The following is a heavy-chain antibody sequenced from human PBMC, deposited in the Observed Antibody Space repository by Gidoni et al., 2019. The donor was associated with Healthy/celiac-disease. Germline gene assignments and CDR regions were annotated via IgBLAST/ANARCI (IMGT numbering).Heavy chain of an antibody. CDR1: GYSISSGYS. V-gene: IGHV4-38-2*01. Sequence: QVQLQESGPGLVKPSETLSLTCAVSGYSISSGYSWGWIRQPPGKGLEWIGSIYHSGSTYYNPSLKSRVTISVDTSKNQFSLKLSSVTAADTAVYYCASGGLYGDYVHWGQGTLVTVSS. CDR3: ASGGLYGDYVH. CDR2: IYHSGST. D-gene: IGHD4-17*01. J-gene: IGHJ4*02.